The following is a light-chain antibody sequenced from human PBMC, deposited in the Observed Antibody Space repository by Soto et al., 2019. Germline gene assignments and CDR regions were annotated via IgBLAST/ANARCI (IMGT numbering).Light chain of an antibody. V-gene: IGLV2-23*03. CDR2: EGS. Sequence: QSALTQPASVSGSPGQSITISCTGTTNEFGNYNLVSWYQQHPDKAPKLIIYEGSRRPSGVSNRFSGPKLGYTASLTISGLQAEDEADYYCCSYGGSSTFVFGGGTKVTVL. CDR3: CSYGGSSTFV. CDR1: TNEFGNYNL. J-gene: IGLJ3*02.